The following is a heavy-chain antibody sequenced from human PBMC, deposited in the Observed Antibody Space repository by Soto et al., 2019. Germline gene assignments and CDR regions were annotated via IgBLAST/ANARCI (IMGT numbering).Heavy chain of an antibody. V-gene: IGHV1-18*01. Sequence: ASVKVSCKASGYTFTSYGISWVRQAPGQGLEWMGWISAYNGNTNYAQKLQGRVTMTTDTSTSTAYMERRSLRSDDTAVYYCARVMITFGGVRGLYYYYYMDVWGKGTTVTVSS. J-gene: IGHJ6*03. D-gene: IGHD3-16*01. CDR1: GYTFTSYG. CDR3: ARVMITFGGVRGLYYYYYMDV. CDR2: ISAYNGNT.